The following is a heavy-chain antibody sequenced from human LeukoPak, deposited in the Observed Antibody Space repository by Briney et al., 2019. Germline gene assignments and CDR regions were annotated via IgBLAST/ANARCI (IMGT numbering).Heavy chain of an antibody. V-gene: IGHV1-18*01. CDR3: ARAAPSGYDYGANYNWFDP. D-gene: IGHD5-12*01. Sequence: GASVKVSCKASGYTFTSYGISWVRQAPGQGLEWMGWSSAYNGNTNYAQKLQGRVTMTTDTSTSTAYMELRSLRSDDTAVYYCARAAPSGYDYGANYNWFDPWGQGTLVTVSS. CDR1: GYTFTSYG. J-gene: IGHJ5*02. CDR2: SSAYNGNT.